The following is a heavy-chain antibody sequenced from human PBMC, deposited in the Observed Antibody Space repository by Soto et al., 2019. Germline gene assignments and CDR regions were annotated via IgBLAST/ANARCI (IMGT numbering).Heavy chain of an antibody. Sequence: KPSETLSLTCTVSGGSISSSYWSWIRQPPGKGLEWIGFIYYSGITNYNPSLKSRVTISIDTSKSQFSLKLSSVTAADTAMYYCARSQRESAYDIGYWGQGTLVTVSS. D-gene: IGHD5-12*01. CDR1: GGSISSSY. CDR2: IYYSGIT. J-gene: IGHJ4*02. CDR3: ARSQRESAYDIGY. V-gene: IGHV4-59*01.